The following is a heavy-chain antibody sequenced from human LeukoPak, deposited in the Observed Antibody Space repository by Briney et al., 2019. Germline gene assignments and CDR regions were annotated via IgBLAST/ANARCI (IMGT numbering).Heavy chain of an antibody. CDR1: GYTFTSYG. Sequence: ASVKVSCKASGYTFTSYGISWVRQAPGQGLEWMGWISAYNGNTNYAQKLQGRVTMTTDTSTSTAYMELRSLRSDDTAVYYCARDVWSSSTSCPDYWGQGTLVTVSS. CDR2: ISAYNGNT. D-gene: IGHD2-2*01. V-gene: IGHV1-18*01. CDR3: ARDVWSSSTSCPDY. J-gene: IGHJ4*02.